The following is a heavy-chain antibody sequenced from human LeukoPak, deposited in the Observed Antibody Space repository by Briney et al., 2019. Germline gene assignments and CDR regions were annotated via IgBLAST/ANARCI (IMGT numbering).Heavy chain of an antibody. CDR2: INHSRST. D-gene: IGHD3-9*01. J-gene: IGHJ6*02. V-gene: IGHV4-34*01. CDR1: GGSFSGYY. Sequence: SETLSLTCAVYGGSFSGYYWSWIRQPPGKGQEWIGEINHSRSTNYNPSLKSRVTISVYTSKNQFSLKLSSVTAADTAVYYCARIPYYDILTGYSNYYYYGMDVWGQGTTVTVSS. CDR3: ARIPYYDILTGYSNYYYYGMDV.